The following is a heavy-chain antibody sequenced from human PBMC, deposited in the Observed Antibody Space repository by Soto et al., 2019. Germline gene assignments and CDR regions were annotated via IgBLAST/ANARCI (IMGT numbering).Heavy chain of an antibody. CDR2: IIPIFGTA. CDR3: ARGGITMVRGAADNYYYYYGMDV. D-gene: IGHD3-10*01. J-gene: IGHJ6*02. Sequence: SVKVSCKASGGTFSSYAISWVRQAPGQGLEWMGGIIPIFGTANYAQKFQGRVTITADESTSTAYMELSSLRSEDTAVYYCARGGITMVRGAADNYYYYYGMDVWGPGTTVTVYS. CDR1: GGTFSSYA. V-gene: IGHV1-69*13.